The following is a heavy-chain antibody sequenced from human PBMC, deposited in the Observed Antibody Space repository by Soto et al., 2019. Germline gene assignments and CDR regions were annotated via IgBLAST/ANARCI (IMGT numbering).Heavy chain of an antibody. Sequence: PPETLSLTCTVSGGSISSYYWSWIRRPPGKGLEWIGYIYYSGRTNYNPSLKSRVTISVDTSKNQFSLKLSSVTAADTAVYYCARETWGHYYDSSCYYFIGWYNWFDPWGQGTLVIVSS. CDR1: GGSISSYY. J-gene: IGHJ5*02. CDR2: IYYSGRT. CDR3: ARETWGHYYDSSCYYFIGWYNWFDP. D-gene: IGHD3-22*01. V-gene: IGHV4-59*01.